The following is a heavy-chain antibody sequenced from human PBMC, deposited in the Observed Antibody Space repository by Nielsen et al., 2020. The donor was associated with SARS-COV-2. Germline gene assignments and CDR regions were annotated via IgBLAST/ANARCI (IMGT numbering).Heavy chain of an antibody. CDR3: ARGQWLVSYYYYYMDV. Sequence: SETLSLTCTVSGGSISSYYWSWIRQPPGKGLEWIGYIYYSGSTNYNPSLKSRVTISVDTSKNQFSLKLSSVTAADTAVYYCARGQWLVSYYYYYMDVWGKGTTVTVSS. CDR2: IYYSGST. CDR1: GGSISSYY. V-gene: IGHV4-59*01. J-gene: IGHJ6*03. D-gene: IGHD6-19*01.